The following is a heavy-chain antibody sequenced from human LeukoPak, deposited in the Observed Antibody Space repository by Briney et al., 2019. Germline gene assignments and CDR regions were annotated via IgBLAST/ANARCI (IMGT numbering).Heavy chain of an antibody. J-gene: IGHJ4*02. CDR2: MNPNSGTT. D-gene: IGHD3-10*01. V-gene: IGHV1-8*01. CDR3: ARTPRGRHFDY. Sequence: WMGWMNPNSGTTSYARKFQGRVSMTRNTPITTAYMELSSLRSEDTAVYYCARTPRGRHFDYWGQGALVTVSS.